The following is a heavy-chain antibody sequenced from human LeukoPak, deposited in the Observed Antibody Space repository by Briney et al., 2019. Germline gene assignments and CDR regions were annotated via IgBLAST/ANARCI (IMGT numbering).Heavy chain of an antibody. V-gene: IGHV4-59*01. D-gene: IGHD2-2*01. CDR1: RGSINGYY. CDR3: AREGRVGQPGQSPYYYYYYMDV. Sequence: SETLSLTCTVSRGSINGYYWSWIRQAPGKGLEWIGYVYYVGRVYYNPSLNSRVDISIDRSKNQFSLNLNSVTTADTAVYYCAREGRVGQPGQSPYYYYYYMDVWGKGTTVTVSS. CDR2: VYYVGRV. J-gene: IGHJ6*03.